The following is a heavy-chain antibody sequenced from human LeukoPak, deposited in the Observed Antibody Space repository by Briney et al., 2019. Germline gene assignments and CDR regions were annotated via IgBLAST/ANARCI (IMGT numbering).Heavy chain of an antibody. V-gene: IGHV1-2*02. D-gene: IGHD6-13*01. J-gene: IGHJ4*02. CDR3: ARDLLAAAGDFDY. CDR1: GYTFTGYY. CDR2: ITPNSGGT. Sequence: ASVKVSCKASGYTFTGYYMHWVRQAPGQGLEWMGWITPNSGGTNYAQKFQGRVTMTRDTSISTAYMELSRLRSDDTAVYYCARDLLAAAGDFDYWGQGTLVTVSS.